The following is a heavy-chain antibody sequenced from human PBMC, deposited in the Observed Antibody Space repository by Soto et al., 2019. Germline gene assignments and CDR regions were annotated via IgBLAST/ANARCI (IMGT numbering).Heavy chain of an antibody. J-gene: IGHJ4*02. Sequence: GGSLRLSCAASGFTFSSYSMNWVRQAPGKGLEWVSYISSSSSTIYYADSVKGRFTVSRDNSKNTLYLQMNSLRAEDTAVYYCAKGSYSGRYSDFDCWGQGTLVTVSS. D-gene: IGHD1-26*01. CDR1: GFTFSSYS. V-gene: IGHV3-48*01. CDR2: ISSSSSTI. CDR3: AKGSYSGRYSDFDC.